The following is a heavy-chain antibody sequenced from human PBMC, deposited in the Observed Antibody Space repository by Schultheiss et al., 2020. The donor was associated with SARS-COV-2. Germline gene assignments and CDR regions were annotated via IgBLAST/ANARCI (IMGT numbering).Heavy chain of an antibody. CDR2: ISGSGGST. V-gene: IGHV3-23*01. J-gene: IGHJ5*02. D-gene: IGHD3-10*01. CDR1: GFTVSSNY. CDR3: ARRHTVRGVIKTDNWFDP. Sequence: GGSLRLSCAASGFTVSSNYMSWVRQAPGKGLEWVSAISGSGGSTYYADSVKGRFTISRDNSKNTLYLQMNSLRAEDTAVYYCARRHTVRGVIKTDNWFDPWGQGTLVTVSS.